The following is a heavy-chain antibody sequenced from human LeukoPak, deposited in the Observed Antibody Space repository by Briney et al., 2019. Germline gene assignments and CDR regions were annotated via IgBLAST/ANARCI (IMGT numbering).Heavy chain of an antibody. J-gene: IGHJ4*02. CDR2: IYYSGST. CDR1: GGSISSSSYY. Sequence: SETLSLTCTVSGGSISSSSYYWGWIRQPPGKGLEWIGSIYYSGSTYYNPSLKSRVTISVDTSKNQFSLKLSSVTAADTAVYYCARDFSLTRLERPFDCWGQGTLVTVSS. V-gene: IGHV4-39*02. CDR3: ARDFSLTRLERPFDC. D-gene: IGHD1-1*01.